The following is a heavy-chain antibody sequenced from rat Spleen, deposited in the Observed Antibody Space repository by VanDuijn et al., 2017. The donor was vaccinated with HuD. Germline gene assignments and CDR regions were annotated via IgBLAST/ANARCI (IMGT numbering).Heavy chain of an antibody. V-gene: IGHV4-2*01. CDR3: ARAGYLRDWYFDF. J-gene: IGHJ1*01. CDR1: GFTFNNYW. CDR2: INKDSSTI. D-gene: IGHD2-2*01. Sequence: EVQLVESGGGLVQPGRSLKLSCVASGFTFNNYWMTWIRQAPGKGLEWIGEINKDSSTINYTPSLKDKFTISRDNAQNTLYLQMDSLRSADTATYYCARAGYLRDWYFDFWGPGTMVTVSS.